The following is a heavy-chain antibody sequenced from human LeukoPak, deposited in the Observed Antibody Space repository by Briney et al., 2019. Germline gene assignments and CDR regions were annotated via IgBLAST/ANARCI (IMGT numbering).Heavy chain of an antibody. CDR2: ISGSGGST. Sequence: GASLRLSCAASGFTFRSYAMSWVRQAPGKGLEWVSAISGSGGSTNYADSVKGRFTISRDNSKNTLYLQMNSLRAEDTAVYYCAKGLSSVPRYYFGYWGQGTLVTVSS. V-gene: IGHV3-23*01. CDR1: GFTFRSYA. J-gene: IGHJ4*02. CDR3: AKGLSSVPRYYFGY. D-gene: IGHD3-10*01.